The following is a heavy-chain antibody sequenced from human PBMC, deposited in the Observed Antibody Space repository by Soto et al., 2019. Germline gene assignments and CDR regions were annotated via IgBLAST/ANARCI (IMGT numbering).Heavy chain of an antibody. Sequence: QVQLVQSGAEVKKPGASVKVSCKASGYTFSRYGITWIRQAPGQGTEWVGWISPLNGNTNYRQSLKSRITMTTVTTTSTADMEERSPRSSDMAVYFCAREYFGAGSHYIIDSWGQGTMVTVSS. J-gene: IGHJ3*02. CDR1: GYTFSRYG. V-gene: IGHV1-18*03. CDR2: ISPLNGNT. CDR3: AREYFGAGSHYIIDS. D-gene: IGHD3-10*01.